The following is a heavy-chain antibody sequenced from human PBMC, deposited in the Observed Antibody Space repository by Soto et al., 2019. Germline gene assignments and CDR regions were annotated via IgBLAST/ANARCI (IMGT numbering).Heavy chain of an antibody. D-gene: IGHD2-15*01. CDR1: GFTFSSYW. CDR3: AKGVAFYYYGMDV. Sequence: LRLSCASSGFTFSSYWMHWVRQAPGKGLVWVSLINSDGSSTCYADSVKGRFTISRDNSKNTLYLQMNSLRAEDTAVYYCAKGVAFYYYGMDVWGQGTTVTVSS. V-gene: IGHV3-74*01. J-gene: IGHJ6*02. CDR2: INSDGSST.